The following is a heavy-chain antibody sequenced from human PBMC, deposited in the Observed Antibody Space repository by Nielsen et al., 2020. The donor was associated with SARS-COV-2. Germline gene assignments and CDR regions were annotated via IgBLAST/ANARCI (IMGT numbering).Heavy chain of an antibody. D-gene: IGHD1-26*01. CDR1: GFTLSDHY. CDR3: TRGEGVVGATRNYYYYGMDV. V-gene: IGHV3-72*01. CDR2: TRDKANSYTT. Sequence: GESLKISCAVSGFTLSDHYMDWVRQAPGKGLEWVGRTRDKANSYTTEYAASVKGRFTISRDDSKNSLYLQMNSLKTEDTAVYYCTRGEGVVGATRNYYYYGMDVWGQGTTVTVSS. J-gene: IGHJ6*02.